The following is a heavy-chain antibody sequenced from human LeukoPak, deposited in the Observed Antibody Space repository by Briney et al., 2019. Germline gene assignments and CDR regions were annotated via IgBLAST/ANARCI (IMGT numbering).Heavy chain of an antibody. CDR3: ARAYCSSTSCPSIDY. CDR2: TIPILGIA. V-gene: IGHV1-69*04. Sequence: SVKVSCKASGGTFSSYAISWVRQAPGQGLEWMGRTIPILGIANYAQKFQGRVTITADKSTSTAYMELSSLRSEDTAVYYCARAYCSSTSCPSIDYWGQGTLVTVSS. D-gene: IGHD2-2*01. CDR1: GGTFSSYA. J-gene: IGHJ4*02.